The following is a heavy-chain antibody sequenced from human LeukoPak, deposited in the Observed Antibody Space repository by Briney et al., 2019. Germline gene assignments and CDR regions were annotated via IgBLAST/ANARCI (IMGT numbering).Heavy chain of an antibody. D-gene: IGHD2-21*02. CDR2: IYSGGST. V-gene: IGHV3-53*01. CDR1: GFTVSSNY. Sequence: PGGSLRLSCAASGFTVSSNYMSWVRQAPGKGLEWVSVIYSGGSTYYADSVKGRVTISRDNSKNSLYLQMNSLRAEDTAVYYCARETPCGGDCYSPGFDIWGEERMVTVSS. J-gene: IGHJ3*02. CDR3: ARETPCGGDCYSPGFDI.